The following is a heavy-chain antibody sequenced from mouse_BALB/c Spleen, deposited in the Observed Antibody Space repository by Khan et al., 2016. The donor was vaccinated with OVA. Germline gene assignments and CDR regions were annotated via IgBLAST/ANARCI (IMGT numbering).Heavy chain of an antibody. J-gene: IGHJ4*01. Sequence: EVELVESGGDLVNPGGSLKLSCAAAGFIFSRYGMSWVRQTPDKRLEWVATISSGGTYTYYPDSVKGRFTIYRDNAKNTLSLQMISLKYEDTAMYYCTSFMTTITGDCSALDDWGQGTSVTVSS. D-gene: IGHD1-2*01. V-gene: IGHV5-6*01. CDR3: TSFMTTITGDCSALDD. CDR1: GFIFSRYG. CDR2: ISSGGTYT.